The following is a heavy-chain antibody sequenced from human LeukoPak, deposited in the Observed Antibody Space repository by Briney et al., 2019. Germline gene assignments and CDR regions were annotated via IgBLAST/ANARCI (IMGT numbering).Heavy chain of an antibody. J-gene: IGHJ4*02. CDR2: IYYSGST. V-gene: IGHV4-59*01. CDR1: GGSISSYY. CDR3: ARVLGRPPVVATIDY. D-gene: IGHD5-12*01. Sequence: SETLSLTCTVSGGSISSYYWSWIRQPPRKGLEWIGYIYYSGSTDCNPSLKSRVTISVDTSKNQFSLKLSSVTAADTAVYYCARVLGRPPVVATIDYWGQGTLVTVSS.